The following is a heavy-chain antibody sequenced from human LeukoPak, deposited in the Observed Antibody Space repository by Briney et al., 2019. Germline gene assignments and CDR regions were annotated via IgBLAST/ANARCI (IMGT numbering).Heavy chain of an antibody. CDR3: ARESQALEMATTSRVVPLSIFDY. V-gene: IGHV4-61*02. CDR2: IYTSGST. D-gene: IGHD5-24*01. CDR1: GGSISSGSYY. Sequence: SETLSLTCTVSGGSISSGSYYWSWIRQPAGKGLEWIGRIYTSGSTNYNPSLKSRVTISVDTSKNQFSLKLSSVTAADTAVYYCARESQALEMATTSRVVPLSIFDYWGQGTLVTVSS. J-gene: IGHJ4*02.